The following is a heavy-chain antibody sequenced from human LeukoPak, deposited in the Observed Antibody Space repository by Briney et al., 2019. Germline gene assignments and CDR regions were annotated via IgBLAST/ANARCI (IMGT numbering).Heavy chain of an antibody. CDR2: VDPSDSYT. CDR1: GYSFTNYF. Sequence: GESLKISCKGSGYSFTNYFINWVRQMPGKGLEWMGRVDPSDSYTSYSPSFQGHVTISADKSINTAYLQWSSLKASDTAMYFCTRFSGSGSSFDYWGRGTLVTVSS. J-gene: IGHJ4*02. V-gene: IGHV5-10-1*01. D-gene: IGHD3-10*01. CDR3: TRFSGSGSSFDY.